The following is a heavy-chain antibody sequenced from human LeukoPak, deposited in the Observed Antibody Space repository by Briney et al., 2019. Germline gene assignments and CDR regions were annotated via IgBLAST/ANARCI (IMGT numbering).Heavy chain of an antibody. CDR2: ISSTGGTA. J-gene: IGHJ6*03. CDR3: AKNGDRGAYCSGGSCYPYYYYNMDV. CDR1: GFTFSSFG. Sequence: PGGSLRLSCAAPGFTFSSFGMSWVRQAPGKGLEWVSAISSTGGTAYSADSVKGRFTISRDNSKNTLYLQMNSLRAEDTAIYYCAKNGDRGAYCSGGSCYPYYYYNMDVWGKGTTVTISS. D-gene: IGHD2-15*01. V-gene: IGHV3-23*01.